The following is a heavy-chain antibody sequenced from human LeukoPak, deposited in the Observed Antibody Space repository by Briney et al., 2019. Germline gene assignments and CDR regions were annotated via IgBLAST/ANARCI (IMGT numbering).Heavy chain of an antibody. CDR1: GGSFSGYY. V-gene: IGHV4-34*01. J-gene: IGHJ1*01. D-gene: IGHD3-22*01. CDR3: ARGLPDYYDSSGYYYSAEYFQH. CDR2: INHSGST. Sequence: PSETLSLTCAVYGGSFSGYYWSWIRQPPGKGLEWIGEINHSGSTNYNPSLKSRVTISVDTSKNQFSLKLSSVTAADTAVYYCARGLPDYYDSSGYYYSAEYFQHWGQGTLVTVSS.